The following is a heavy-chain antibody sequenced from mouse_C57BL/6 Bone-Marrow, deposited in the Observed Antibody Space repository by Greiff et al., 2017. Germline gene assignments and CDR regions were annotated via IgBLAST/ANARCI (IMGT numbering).Heavy chain of an antibody. CDR2: IDPENGDT. D-gene: IGHD1-1*01. Sequence: EVQLQQSGAELVRPGASVKLSCTASGFNIKDDYMHWVKQRPEQGLEWIGWIDPENGDTEYASKFQGKATITADTSSNTAYLQLSSLTSEYTAVYYCTTNYYGSSYLYYAMDYWGQGTSVTVSS. CDR1: GFNIKDDY. J-gene: IGHJ4*01. V-gene: IGHV14-4*01. CDR3: TTNYYGSSYLYYAMDY.